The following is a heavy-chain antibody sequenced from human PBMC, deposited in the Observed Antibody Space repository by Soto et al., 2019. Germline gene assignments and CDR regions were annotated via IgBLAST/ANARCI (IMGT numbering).Heavy chain of an antibody. Sequence: GASVKVSCKVSGYTLTELSMHXXXXXXXKGLEWMGGFDPEDGETIYAQKFQGRVTMTEDTSTDTAYMELSSLRSEDTAVYYCATNSGVTTVTTYYYYGMDVWGQGTTVTVSS. V-gene: IGHV1-24*01. D-gene: IGHD4-4*01. CDR2: FDPEDGET. CDR3: ATNSGVTTVTTYYYYGMDV. J-gene: IGHJ6*02. CDR1: GYTLTELS.